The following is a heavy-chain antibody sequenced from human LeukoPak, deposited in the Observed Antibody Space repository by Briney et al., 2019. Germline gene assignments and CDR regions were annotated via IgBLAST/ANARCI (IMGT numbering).Heavy chain of an antibody. Sequence: QPGGSLRLSCAASGFTFSSYGMHWVRQAPGKGLEWVAVISYEGSNKYYADSVKGRITISRDNSKNTLFLQMNSLKIEDTAVYYCTTEATLIWDWGQGTLVTVSS. J-gene: IGHJ4*02. CDR1: GFTFSSYG. D-gene: IGHD3-22*01. V-gene: IGHV3-30*03. CDR2: ISYEGSNK. CDR3: TTEATLIWD.